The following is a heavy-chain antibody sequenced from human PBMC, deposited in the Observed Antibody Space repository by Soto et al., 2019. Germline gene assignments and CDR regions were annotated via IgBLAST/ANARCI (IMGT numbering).Heavy chain of an antibody. J-gene: IGHJ4*02. CDR3: AREGYYYDSSGPFGY. Sequence: SVKVSCKASGGTFSSYAISWVRQAPGQGLEWMGGIIPIFGTANYAQKFQGRVTITADESTSTAYMELSSLRSEDTAVYYCAREGYYYDSSGPFGYWGQGTLVTVSS. CDR1: GGTFSSYA. CDR2: IIPIFGTA. V-gene: IGHV1-69*13. D-gene: IGHD3-22*01.